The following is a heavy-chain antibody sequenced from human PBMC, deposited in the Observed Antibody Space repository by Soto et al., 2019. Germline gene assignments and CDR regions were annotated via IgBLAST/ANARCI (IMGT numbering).Heavy chain of an antibody. J-gene: IGHJ4*02. Sequence: QVQLVQSGAEVKKPGASVKVSCKASGYTFTSYGISWVRQAPGQGLEWMGWISAYNGNTNYAQKLQGRVTMTTDTSTSTAYMELRSLRSGDTAVYYCESSLLVGYGLEGESDWGQGTLVTVSS. V-gene: IGHV1-18*01. CDR2: ISAYNGNT. CDR3: ESSLLVGYGLEGESD. D-gene: IGHD5-18*01. CDR1: GYTFTSYG.